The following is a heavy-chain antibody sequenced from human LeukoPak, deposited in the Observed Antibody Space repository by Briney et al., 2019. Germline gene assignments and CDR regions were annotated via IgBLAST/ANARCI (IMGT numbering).Heavy chain of an antibody. CDR2: TYYRSKWYY. V-gene: IGHV6-1*01. CDR1: GDRVSSNSAA. J-gene: IGHJ4*02. CDR3: ARGATAYFDY. Sequence: SQTLSLTCAISGDRVSSNSAAWSWVRQSPSRGLEWLGRTYYRSKWYYDYAVSVKSRITINPDTSKNQFSLHLNSVTPEDTAVYYCARGATAYFDYWGQGTLVTVSS. D-gene: IGHD5-12*01.